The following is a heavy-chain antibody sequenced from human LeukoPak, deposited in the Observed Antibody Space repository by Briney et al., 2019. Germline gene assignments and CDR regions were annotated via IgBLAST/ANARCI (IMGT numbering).Heavy chain of an antibody. CDR3: TGGVMIAPQTFDY. Sequence: SDALSLTCTGSGESISGFYWTWIRQPPGKGLEWIEYIYYNGSTNYNPSLKSRVTISVDTSKNQFSLKLRSEALADRPVYHWTGGVMIAPQTFDYWGQGTLVTVSS. J-gene: IGHJ4*02. CDR2: IYYNGST. CDR1: GESISGFY. V-gene: IGHV4-59*01. D-gene: IGHD2-21*01.